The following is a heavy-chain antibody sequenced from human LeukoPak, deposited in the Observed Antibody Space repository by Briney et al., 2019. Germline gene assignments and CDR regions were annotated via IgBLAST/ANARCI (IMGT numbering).Heavy chain of an antibody. CDR2: INPNSGVT. CDR3: ARGVSGWEEYYFDY. D-gene: IGHD6-19*01. Sequence: ASVKVSCKASGYTFTVYYIHWVRQAPGQGLEWMGWINPNSGVTNSAQRFQGRVTMTRDTSISTAYMELRSLRSDDTAVYYCARGVSGWEEYYFDYWGQGTLVTVSS. J-gene: IGHJ4*02. CDR1: GYTFTVYY. V-gene: IGHV1-2*02.